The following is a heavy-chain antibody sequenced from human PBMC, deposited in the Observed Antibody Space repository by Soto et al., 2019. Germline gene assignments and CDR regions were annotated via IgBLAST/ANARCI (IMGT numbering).Heavy chain of an antibody. D-gene: IGHD3-22*01. CDR2: INPNGGGT. CDR1: GYTFTTYY. Sequence: ASVKVSFKASGYTFTTYYIHWVRQAPGQGLEWMGIINPNGGGTSYAQKFQGRVTMTRDTSTSTVYMELSSLRSEDTAVYYCARDSGDTSGYMLDYWGQGALVTVSS. CDR3: ARDSGDTSGYMLDY. J-gene: IGHJ4*02. V-gene: IGHV1-46*01.